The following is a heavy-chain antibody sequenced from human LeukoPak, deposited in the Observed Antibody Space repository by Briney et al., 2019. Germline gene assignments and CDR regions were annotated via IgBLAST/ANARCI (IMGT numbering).Heavy chain of an antibody. V-gene: IGHV4-61*01. CDR2: ISYSGSA. D-gene: IGHD2-15*01. Sequence: PSETLSLTCTVSCGSVSSGLNKWSWIRQPPGKELEWIGDISYSGSASYNPSLRSRVTISLDTSTSQFSLTLGSVTAADTAVYYCAREAECSGGSCYSYGWFDPWGQGTQVIVSS. CDR3: AREAECSGGSCYSYGWFDP. J-gene: IGHJ5*02. CDR1: CGSVSSGLNK.